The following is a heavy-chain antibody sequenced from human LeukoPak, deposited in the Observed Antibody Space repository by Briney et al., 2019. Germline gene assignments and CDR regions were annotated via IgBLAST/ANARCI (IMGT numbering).Heavy chain of an antibody. CDR1: GFTFSNYA. D-gene: IGHD2-15*01. CDR2: ISGSGGST. V-gene: IGHV3-23*01. CDR3: AKERGGKDIVVVIAANLDY. Sequence: GGSLRLSCAASGFTFSNYAMSWVRQAPGKGLEWVSAISGSGGSTYYADSVKGRFTISRDNSKNTLYLQVNSLRAEDTAVYYCAKERGGKDIVVVIAANLDYWGQGTLVTVSS. J-gene: IGHJ4*02.